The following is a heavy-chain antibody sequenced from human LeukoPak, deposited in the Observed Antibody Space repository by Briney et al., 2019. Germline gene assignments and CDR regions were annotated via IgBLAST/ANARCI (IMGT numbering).Heavy chain of an antibody. Sequence: PGGSLRLSCAAPGFTFSSYAMSWVRQAPGKGLEWVSGISGSGDSTFYADSVKGRFTISRDNSKNTLYLQMNSLRAEDTAVYYCAKADRVYCGSTTCYDRYYFDYWGQGTLVTVSS. CDR2: ISGSGDST. J-gene: IGHJ4*02. CDR3: AKADRVYCGSTTCYDRYYFDY. D-gene: IGHD2-2*01. V-gene: IGHV3-23*01. CDR1: GFTFSSYA.